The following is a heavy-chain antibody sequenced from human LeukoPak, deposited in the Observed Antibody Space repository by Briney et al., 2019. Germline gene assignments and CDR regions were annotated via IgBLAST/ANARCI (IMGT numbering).Heavy chain of an antibody. D-gene: IGHD4-17*01. CDR1: GGTFSSYA. CDR2: IIPIFCTA. CDR3: ARDGYYGDFQNWFDP. V-gene: IGHV1-69*01. Sequence: GASVKVSCKASGGTFSSYAISWVRQAPGQGLEWMGGIIPIFCTANYAQKFQGRVTITADESTSTAYMELSSLRSEDTAVYYCARDGYYGDFQNWFDPWGQGTLVTVSS. J-gene: IGHJ5*02.